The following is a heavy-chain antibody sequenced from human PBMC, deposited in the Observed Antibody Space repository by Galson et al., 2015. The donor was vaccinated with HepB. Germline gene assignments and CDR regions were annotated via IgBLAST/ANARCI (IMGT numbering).Heavy chain of an antibody. J-gene: IGHJ4*02. Sequence: SLRLSCAASGFTLSSYSMNWVRQAPGKGLEWVSSISSSTSYIYYADSVKGRFTISRDNAKNSLYLQMNSLRAEDTAVYYCASGGREQQWLVRHFDYWCQGTLVTVSS. CDR3: ASGGREQQWLVRHFDY. CDR2: ISSSTSYI. CDR1: GFTLSSYS. V-gene: IGHV3-21*01. D-gene: IGHD6-19*01.